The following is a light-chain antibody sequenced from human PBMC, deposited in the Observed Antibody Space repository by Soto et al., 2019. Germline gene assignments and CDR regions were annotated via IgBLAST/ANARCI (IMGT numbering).Light chain of an antibody. V-gene: IGLV2-23*02. CDR2: EVT. CDR3: CLYVGSSTWV. J-gene: IGLJ3*02. Sequence: QSALTQPASVSGSPGQSITISCTGTSSDVGTYNVVSWYQQHPGKVPKLMIYEVTKRPSGVSNRFSGSKSGNTASLTISGLQAEDEADYYCCLYVGSSTWVFGGGTKVTVL. CDR1: SSDVGTYNV.